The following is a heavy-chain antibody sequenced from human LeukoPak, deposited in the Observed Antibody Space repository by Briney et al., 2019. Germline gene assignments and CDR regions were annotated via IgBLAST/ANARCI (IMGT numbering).Heavy chain of an antibody. CDR2: IYYSGGT. CDR1: GGSFSSYY. CDR3: ARGGDSSGYCFDY. Sequence: SETLSLTCTASGGSFSSYYWSWIRQPPGKGLEWVGYIYYSGGTNYNPYLKSRVHISLDTSKNHFSLKLSSVTAADTAVYYCARGGDSSGYCFDYWGQGTLVTVST. J-gene: IGHJ4*02. D-gene: IGHD3-22*01. V-gene: IGHV4-59*01.